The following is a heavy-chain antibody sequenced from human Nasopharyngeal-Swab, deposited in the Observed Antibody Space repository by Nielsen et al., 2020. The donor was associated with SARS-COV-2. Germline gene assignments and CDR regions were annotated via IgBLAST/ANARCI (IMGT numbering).Heavy chain of an antibody. CDR1: GYTFTGYY. J-gene: IGHJ6*03. D-gene: IGHD2-2*02. V-gene: IGHV1-2*04. Sequence: ASVKVSCKVSGYTFTGYYMHWVRQAPGQGLEWMGWINPNSGGTNYAQKFQGWVTMTRDTSISTAYMELSRLRSDDTAVYYCARGPVVVPAAIPEGGYYYYYMDVWGKGTTVTVSS. CDR3: ARGPVVVPAAIPEGGYYYYYMDV. CDR2: INPNSGGT.